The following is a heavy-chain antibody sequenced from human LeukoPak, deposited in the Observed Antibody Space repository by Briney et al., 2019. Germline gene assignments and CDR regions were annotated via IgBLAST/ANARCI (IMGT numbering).Heavy chain of an antibody. V-gene: IGHV4-31*03. CDR3: ARESLGYCSSTSCHNWFDP. D-gene: IGHD2-2*01. Sequence: SQTLSLTCTVSGGSISSGGYYWSWIRQHPGKGLEWIGYIYYSGSTYYNPSLKSRVTISVDTSKNPFSLKLSSVTAADTAVYYCARESLGYCSSTSCHNWFDPWGQGTLVTVSS. CDR1: GGSISSGGYY. CDR2: IYYSGST. J-gene: IGHJ5*02.